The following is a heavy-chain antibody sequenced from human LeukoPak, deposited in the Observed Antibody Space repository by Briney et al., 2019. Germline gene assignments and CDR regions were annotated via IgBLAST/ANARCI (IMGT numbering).Heavy chain of an antibody. D-gene: IGHD3-3*01. Sequence: GGSLRLSCAASGFPFNKYWMSWVRQAAGKGLEGVANIKLDGSERYYVDSVKGRFTISRDNARNSLYLQVNSLRVEDTAMYYCARDGVGGVKAFDMWGQGTMVTVSA. CDR1: GFPFNKYW. CDR2: IKLDGSER. V-gene: IGHV3-7*05. CDR3: ARDGVGGVKAFDM. J-gene: IGHJ3*02.